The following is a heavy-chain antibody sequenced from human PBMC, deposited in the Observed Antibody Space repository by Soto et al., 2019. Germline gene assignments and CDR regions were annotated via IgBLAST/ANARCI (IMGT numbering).Heavy chain of an antibody. CDR2: IYSGGST. CDR1: GFTVSSNY. J-gene: IGHJ6*03. D-gene: IGHD3-10*01. CDR3: ARERGYYGSGSSDYYYYYMDV. V-gene: IGHV3-66*01. Sequence: HPGGSLRLSCAASGFTVSSNYMSWVRQAPGKGLEWVSVIYSGGSTYYADSVKGRFTISRDNSKNTLYLQMNSLRAEDTAVYYCARERGYYGSGSSDYYYYYMDVWGKGTTVTVSS.